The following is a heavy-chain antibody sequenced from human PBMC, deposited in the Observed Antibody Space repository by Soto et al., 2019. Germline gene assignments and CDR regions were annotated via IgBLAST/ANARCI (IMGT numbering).Heavy chain of an antibody. CDR2: IFNGGSS. D-gene: IGHD6-13*01. CDR1: GGSISSYY. V-gene: IGHV4-59*01. Sequence: SETLSLTCTVSGGSISSYYWSWIRQPPGKGLEWIGYIFNGGSSNYNPSLKSRVTISEDTSNNQFSLRLSSVTAADTAMYFCARARGSNWPFDYWGQGTLVTVSS. J-gene: IGHJ4*02. CDR3: ARARGSNWPFDY.